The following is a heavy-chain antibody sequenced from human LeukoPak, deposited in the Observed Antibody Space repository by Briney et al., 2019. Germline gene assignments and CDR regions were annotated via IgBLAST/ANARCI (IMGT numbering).Heavy chain of an antibody. CDR1: GGSISSGGYY. CDR2: IYYSGST. D-gene: IGHD3-22*01. Sequence: SETLSLTCTVSGGSISSGGYYWSWIRQHPGKGLEWIGYIYYSGSTYYNPSLKSRVTISVDTSKNQFSLKLSSVTAADTAVYYCARSPSYYYDSSGYPHFDYWGQGTLVTVSS. CDR3: ARSPSYYYDSSGYPHFDY. V-gene: IGHV4-31*03. J-gene: IGHJ4*02.